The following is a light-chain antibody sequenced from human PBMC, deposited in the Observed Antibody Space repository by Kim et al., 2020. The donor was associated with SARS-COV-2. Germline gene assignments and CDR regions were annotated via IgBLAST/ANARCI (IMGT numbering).Light chain of an antibody. J-gene: IGLJ1*01. CDR2: DNN. Sequence: QKVTISCSGSISNIGNKYVSWYQQLPGTAPKLLIYDNNKRPSGIPDRFSGSKSGTSATLGITGLQTGDEADYYCGTWDSSLSAYVFGTGTKVTVL. CDR1: ISNIGNKY. V-gene: IGLV1-51*01. CDR3: GTWDSSLSAYV.